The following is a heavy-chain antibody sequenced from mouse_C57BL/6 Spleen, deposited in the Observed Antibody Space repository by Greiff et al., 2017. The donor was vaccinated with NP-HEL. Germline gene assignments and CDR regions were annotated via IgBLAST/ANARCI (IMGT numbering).Heavy chain of an antibody. CDR3: ARVGNPYAMDY. CDR2: INPGSGGT. J-gene: IGHJ4*01. D-gene: IGHD2-1*01. V-gene: IGHV1-54*01. Sequence: VQLQQSGAELVRPGTSVKVSCKASGYAFTNYLIEWVKQRPGQGLEWIGVINPGSGGTTYNEKFKGKATLTADKSSSTAYMQLSSLTSEDSAVYFCARVGNPYAMDYWGQGTSVTVSA. CDR1: GYAFTNYL.